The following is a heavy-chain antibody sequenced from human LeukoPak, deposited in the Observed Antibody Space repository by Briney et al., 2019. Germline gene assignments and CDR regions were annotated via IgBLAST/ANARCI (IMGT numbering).Heavy chain of an antibody. CDR2: ISSSTTSYT. J-gene: IGHJ4*02. Sequence: PGGSLRLSCAASGFAFSDYYMSWIRQAPGKGLEWVSYISSSTTSYTNYADSVKGRFTISRDNAKNSLYPQMNSLRAEDTAVYYCARSAYCGGDCYYYFDYWGQGTLVTVSS. CDR1: GFAFSDYY. CDR3: ARSAYCGGDCYYYFDY. V-gene: IGHV3-11*03. D-gene: IGHD2-21*02.